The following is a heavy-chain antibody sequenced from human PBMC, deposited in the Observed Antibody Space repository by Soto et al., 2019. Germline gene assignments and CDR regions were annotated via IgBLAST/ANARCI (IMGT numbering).Heavy chain of an antibody. CDR3: ARVPASLEYYYDSSGQGDAFDI. D-gene: IGHD3-22*01. CDR2: IYHSGST. CDR1: GGSISSGGYS. J-gene: IGHJ3*02. V-gene: IGHV4-30-2*01. Sequence: SETLSLTCAVSGGSISSGGYSWSWIRQPPGKGLEWIGYIYHSGSTYYNPSLKSRVTISVDTSKNQFSLQLNSVTPEDTAVYYCARVPASLEYYYDSSGQGDAFDIWGQGTMVTVSS.